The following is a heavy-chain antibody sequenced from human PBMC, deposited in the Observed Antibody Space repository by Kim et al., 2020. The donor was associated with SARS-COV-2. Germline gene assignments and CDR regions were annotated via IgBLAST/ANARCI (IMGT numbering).Heavy chain of an antibody. J-gene: IGHJ5*02. CDR3: VRDVGLQCNDNSGNWWEWFLP. D-gene: IGHD1-26*01. CDR2: IDHDGKGM. V-gene: IGHV3-74*03. Sequence: GGSLRLSCAASGFTFSSHWIHWVRQVPGKGLTWISHIDHDGKGMTYADSVKGRFTITRDNAANKVHLQMSNLRVDDSAIYYCVRDVGLQCNDNSGNWWEWFLPWGERVPVSLSS. CDR1: GFTFSSHW.